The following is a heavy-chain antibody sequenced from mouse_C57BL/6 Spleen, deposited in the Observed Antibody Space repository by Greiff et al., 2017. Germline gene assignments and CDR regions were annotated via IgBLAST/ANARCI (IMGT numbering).Heavy chain of an antibody. Sequence: EVQLQESGGGLVKPGGSLKLSCAASGFTFSSYAMSWVRQTPEKRLEWVATISDGGSYTYYPDNVKGRFTISRDKAKNNLYLQMSHLKSEDTAMYYCARDQGYYGSSWFAYWGQGTLVTVSA. V-gene: IGHV5-4*01. J-gene: IGHJ3*01. D-gene: IGHD1-1*01. CDR3: ARDQGYYGSSWFAY. CDR2: ISDGGSYT. CDR1: GFTFSSYA.